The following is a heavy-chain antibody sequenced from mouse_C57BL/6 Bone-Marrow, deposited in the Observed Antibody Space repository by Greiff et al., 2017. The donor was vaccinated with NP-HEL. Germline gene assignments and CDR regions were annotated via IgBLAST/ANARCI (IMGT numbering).Heavy chain of an antibody. J-gene: IGHJ4*01. CDR2: ISSGSSTI. V-gene: IGHV5-17*01. Sequence: EVKVVESGGGLVKPGGSLKLSCAASGFTFSDYGMHWVRQAPEKGLEWVAYISSGSSTIYYADTVKGRFTISRDNAKNTLFLQMTSLRSEDTAMYYCARGYWVPYAMDYWGQGTSVTVSS. D-gene: IGHD4-1*01. CDR1: GFTFSDYG. CDR3: ARGYWVPYAMDY.